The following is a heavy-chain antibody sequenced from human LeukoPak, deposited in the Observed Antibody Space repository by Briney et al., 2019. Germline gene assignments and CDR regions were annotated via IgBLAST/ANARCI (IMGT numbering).Heavy chain of an antibody. CDR3: ARAMVRGVIWWFDP. CDR2: IIPIFGTA. CDR1: GGTFSSYA. J-gene: IGHJ5*02. D-gene: IGHD3-10*01. Sequence: GSSVKVSCKASGGTFSSYAISWVRQAPGQGLEWVGGIIPIFGTANYAQKFQGRVTITADKSTSTAYMELSSLRSEDTAVYYCARAMVRGVIWWFDPWGQGTLVTVSS. V-gene: IGHV1-69*06.